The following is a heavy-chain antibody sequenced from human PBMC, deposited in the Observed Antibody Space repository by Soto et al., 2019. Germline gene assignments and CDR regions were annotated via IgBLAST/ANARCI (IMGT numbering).Heavy chain of an antibody. J-gene: IGHJ4*02. CDR1: GYTFTDYG. CDR2: ISIYYGNT. CDR3: AILPSEIYEYDF. D-gene: IGHD5-12*01. Sequence: ASVKVSCKASGYTFTDYGILWLRQAPGQGLEWMGWISIYYGNTDYSQKLQGRVTMTRDISTSTAYMELTSLRSDDTAVYYCAILPSEIYEYDFWGKGPPGTV. V-gene: IGHV1-18*01.